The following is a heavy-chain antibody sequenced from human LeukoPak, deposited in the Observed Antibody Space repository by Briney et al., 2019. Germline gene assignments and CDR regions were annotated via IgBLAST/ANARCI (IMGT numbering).Heavy chain of an antibody. D-gene: IGHD1-1*01. Sequence: PGGSLRLSCAASGFAFSTYSMNWVRQAPGKGLEWVSYISSSSSTIFYADSVKGRFTISRDNAKNSLYLQMNSLRAEDTAVYYCARDPATGTTNDPTIGYWGQGTLVTVSS. V-gene: IGHV3-48*01. CDR2: ISSSSSTI. CDR1: GFAFSTYS. CDR3: ARDPATGTTNDPTIGY. J-gene: IGHJ4*02.